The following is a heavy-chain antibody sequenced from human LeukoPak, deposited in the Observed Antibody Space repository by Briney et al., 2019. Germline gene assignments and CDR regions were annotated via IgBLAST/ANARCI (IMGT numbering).Heavy chain of an antibody. CDR3: ARGRCSGGSCYSASPVGWFDP. D-gene: IGHD2-15*01. Sequence: SGTLSLTCAVSGGSISSSNWWSWVRQPPGKGLEWIGEIYHSGSTNYNPSLKSRVTISVDKSKNQFSLKLSSVTAADTAVYYCARGRCSGGSCYSASPVGWFDPWGQGTLVTVSS. CDR1: GGSISSSNW. J-gene: IGHJ5*02. V-gene: IGHV4-4*02. CDR2: IYHSGST.